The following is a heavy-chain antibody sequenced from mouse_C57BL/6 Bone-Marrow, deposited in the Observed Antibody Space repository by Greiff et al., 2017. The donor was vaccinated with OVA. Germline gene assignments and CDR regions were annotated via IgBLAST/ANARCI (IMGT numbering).Heavy chain of an antibody. CDR3: ARFYYDYAWFAY. Sequence: QVHVKQPGAELVRPGTSVKLSCKASGYTFTSYWMHWVKQRPGQGLEWIGVIDPSDSYTNYNQKFKGKATLTVDTSSSTAYMQLSSLTSEDSAVYYCARFYYDYAWFAYWGQGTLVTVSA. CDR1: GYTFTSYW. J-gene: IGHJ3*01. D-gene: IGHD2-4*01. V-gene: IGHV1-59*01. CDR2: IDPSDSYT.